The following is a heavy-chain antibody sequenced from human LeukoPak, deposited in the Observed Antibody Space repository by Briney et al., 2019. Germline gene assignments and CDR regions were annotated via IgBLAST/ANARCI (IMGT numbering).Heavy chain of an antibody. V-gene: IGHV5-51*01. CDR3: ARHQFYYGSGSYSPNWFDP. CDR2: IYPGDSDT. J-gene: IGHJ5*02. D-gene: IGHD3-10*01. CDR1: GYSFTSYW. Sequence: GASLKISCQGSGYSFTSYWIGWVRQLPGKGLEWMGIIYPGDSDTRYSPSFQGQVTISADKSISTAYLQWSSLKASDTAMYYCARHQFYYGSGSYSPNWFDPWGQGTLVTVSS.